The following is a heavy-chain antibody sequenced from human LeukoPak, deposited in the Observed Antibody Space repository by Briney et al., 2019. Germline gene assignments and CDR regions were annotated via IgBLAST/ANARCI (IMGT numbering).Heavy chain of an antibody. J-gene: IGHJ4*02. CDR1: GFTFRDYY. D-gene: IGHD1-26*01. CDR2: ISRSGSTI. V-gene: IGHV3-11*01. CDR3: ARAAEDERELLNYYFDY. Sequence: GGSLRLSCAASGFTFRDYYMSWIRQAPGKGLEWVSYISRSGSTIYYADSVKGRFTISRDNAKNSQYQQMNSLRAEDTAVYYCARAAEDERELLNYYFDYWGQGTLVTVSS.